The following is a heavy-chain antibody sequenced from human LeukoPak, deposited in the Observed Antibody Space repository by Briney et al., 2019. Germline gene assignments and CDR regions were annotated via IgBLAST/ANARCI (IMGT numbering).Heavy chain of an antibody. J-gene: IGHJ6*02. CDR2: ISSSGSTI. V-gene: IGHV3-11*01. CDR1: GFTFSDYY. CDR3: ASSGCSGGSCYLGSYYYYGMDV. D-gene: IGHD2-15*01. Sequence: GGSLRLSCAASGFTFSDYYMSWIRQAPGKGLEWDSYISSSGSTIYYADSVKGRFTISRDNAKNSLYLQMNSLRAEDTAVYYCASSGCSGGSCYLGSYYYYGMDVWGQGTTVTVSS.